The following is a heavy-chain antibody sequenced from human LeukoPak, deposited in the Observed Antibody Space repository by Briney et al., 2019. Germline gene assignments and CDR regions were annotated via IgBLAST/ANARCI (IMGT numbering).Heavy chain of an antibody. J-gene: IGHJ6*02. D-gene: IGHD2-2*01. CDR1: GFTFSSYG. Sequence: GGSLRLSCAASGFTFSSYGMHWVRQAPGKGLEWVAVIWYDGSNKYYADSVKGRFTISRDNSKNTLYLQMNSLRAEDTAVYYCARVCVVPAATYYYYYGMDVWGQGTTVTVSS. CDR2: IWYDGSNK. CDR3: ARVCVVPAATYYYYYGMDV. V-gene: IGHV3-33*01.